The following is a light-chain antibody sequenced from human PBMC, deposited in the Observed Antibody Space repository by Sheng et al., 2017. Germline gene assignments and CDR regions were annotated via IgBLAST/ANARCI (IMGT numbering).Light chain of an antibody. J-gene: IGKJ1*01. V-gene: IGKV1-NL1*01. CDR3: QQYYSTPWT. CDR2: TAS. Sequence: DIQMTQSPSSLSASVGDRVTITCRASQAIDNSLAWYQQKSGKAPKLLLYTASRLEIGVPSRFSGSRSGTDYTVTISSLQPDDFATYYCQQYYSTPWTFGQGTKVEI. CDR1: QAIDNS.